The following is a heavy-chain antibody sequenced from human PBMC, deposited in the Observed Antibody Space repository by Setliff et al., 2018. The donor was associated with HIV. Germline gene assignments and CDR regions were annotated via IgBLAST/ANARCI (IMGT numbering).Heavy chain of an antibody. CDR3: ARQERYCTSADCYRYFNY. V-gene: IGHV4-4*09. D-gene: IGHD2-2*02. CDR1: GGSFTTYY. J-gene: IGHJ4*02. Sequence: PSETLSLTCTVSGGSFTTYYWSWLRQPPGKELEWIGYFYTSGSTNYNPSLKSRVTISIDTSKNQFSLKLNAVTAADTAVYYCARQERYCTSADCYRYFNYWGQGTLVTVSS. CDR2: FYTSGST.